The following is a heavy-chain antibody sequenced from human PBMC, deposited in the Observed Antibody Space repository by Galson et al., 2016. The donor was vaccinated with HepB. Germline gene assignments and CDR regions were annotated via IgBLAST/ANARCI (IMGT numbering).Heavy chain of an antibody. Sequence: SLRLSCAASGFTFSHYGMYWVRQAPGKGLECVWAISYDGTNKDYTESVKRRFTISRDNSKNTLFLQMNSLRAEDTAMYLCAKESDIYYDSRGYPDFWGQGTLVTVSS. D-gene: IGHD3-22*01. J-gene: IGHJ4*02. CDR3: AKESDIYYDSRGYPDF. V-gene: IGHV3-30*18. CDR2: ISYDGTNK. CDR1: GFTFSHYG.